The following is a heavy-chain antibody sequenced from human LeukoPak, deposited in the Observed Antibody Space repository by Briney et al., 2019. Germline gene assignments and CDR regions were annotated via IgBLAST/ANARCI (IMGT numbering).Heavy chain of an antibody. D-gene: IGHD3-10*01. CDR3: ARLYGSGSYYRH. J-gene: IGHJ4*02. CDR2: INHSGST. CDR1: GGSISSYY. V-gene: IGHV4-34*01. Sequence: PSETLSLTCTVSGGSISSYYWSWIRQPPGKGLEWIGEINHSGSTNYNPSLKSRVTISIDTSNNQFSLKLSSVTAADTAVYYCARLYGSGSYYRHWGQGTLVTVSS.